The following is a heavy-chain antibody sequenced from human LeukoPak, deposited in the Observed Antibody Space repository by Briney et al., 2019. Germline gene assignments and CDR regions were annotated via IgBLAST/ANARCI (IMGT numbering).Heavy chain of an antibody. Sequence: PGGSLRLSCAASGFTFSSYGMHLVRQAPGKGLEWVAFIRYDGSNKYYADSVKGRFTISRDNSKNTLYLQMNSLRAEDTAVYYCAKDPTHYRVWDYYETIGLSYWGQGTLVTVSS. CDR1: GFTFSSYG. D-gene: IGHD3-22*01. CDR3: AKDPTHYRVWDYYETIGLSY. V-gene: IGHV3-30*02. J-gene: IGHJ4*02. CDR2: IRYDGSNK.